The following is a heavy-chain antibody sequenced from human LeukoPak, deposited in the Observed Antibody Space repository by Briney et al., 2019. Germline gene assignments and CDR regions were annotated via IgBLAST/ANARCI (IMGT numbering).Heavy chain of an antibody. CDR3: ARARSIWSGYYRFDH. CDR2: IYSGGST. D-gene: IGHD3-3*01. V-gene: IGHV4-4*07. Sequence: KPAETLSLTCAVSGVSVSSYYWSWIRQPPGKGLEWIGRIYSGGSTNYNPSLKGRFTMSVDKPKNQFYLQMSSVTAADTAVYYCARARSIWSGYYRFDHWGQGTLVTVSS. CDR1: GVSVSSYY. J-gene: IGHJ5*02.